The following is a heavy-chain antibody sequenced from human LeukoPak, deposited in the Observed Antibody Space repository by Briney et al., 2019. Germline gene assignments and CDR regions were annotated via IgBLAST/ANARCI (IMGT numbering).Heavy chain of an antibody. J-gene: IGHJ4*02. CDR1: GFVFRTYA. D-gene: IGHD4-17*01. CDR3: ARTRITVTTRSWDY. Sequence: PGGSLRLSCGASGFVFRTYALSWVRQAPGKGLEWVSATSGNGVKTYYADSVKGRFTISRDNAKNSLYLQINSLRAEDTAVYYCARTRITVTTRSWDYWGQGTLVTVSS. V-gene: IGHV3-23*01. CDR2: TSGNGVKT.